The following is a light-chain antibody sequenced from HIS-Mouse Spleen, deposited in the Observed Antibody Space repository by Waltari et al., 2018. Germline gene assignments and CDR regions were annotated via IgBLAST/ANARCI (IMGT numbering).Light chain of an antibody. CDR1: RSDVGGYNY. CDR2: DVG. J-gene: IGLJ3*02. Sequence: QSALTQPASVSGAPGQSLTISCTVTRSDVGGYNYVPWYQQHPGKAPKLMIYDVGNRPSGVSNRFSGSKSGNTASLTISGLQAEDEADYYCSSYTSSSTWVFGGGTKLTVL. V-gene: IGLV2-14*03. CDR3: SSYTSSSTWV.